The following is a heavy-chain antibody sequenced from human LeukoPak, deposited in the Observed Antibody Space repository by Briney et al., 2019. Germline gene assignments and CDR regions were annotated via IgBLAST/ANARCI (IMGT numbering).Heavy chain of an antibody. CDR3: ARDHGSYYDILTGYLPPGDY. V-gene: IGHV1-2*02. CDR2: INPNSGGT. J-gene: IGHJ4*02. CDR1: GYTFTGYY. Sequence: GASVKVSCKASGYTFTGYYMHWVRQAPGQGLEWMGWINPNSGGTNYAQKFQGRVTMTRDTSISTAYMELSRLRSDDTAVYYCARDHGSYYDILTGYLPPGDYWGQGTLGTVSS. D-gene: IGHD3-9*01.